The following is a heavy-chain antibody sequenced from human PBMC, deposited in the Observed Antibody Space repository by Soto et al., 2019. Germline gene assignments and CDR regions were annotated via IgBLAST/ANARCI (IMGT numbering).Heavy chain of an antibody. CDR1: GGTFSSYT. V-gene: IGHV1-69*02. J-gene: IGHJ4*02. CDR2: IIPILGIA. CDR3: ASQEPVAGTHYFDY. D-gene: IGHD6-19*01. Sequence: QVQLVQSGAEVKKPGSSVKVSCKASGGTFSSYTISWVRQAPGQGLEWMGRIIPILGIANYAQKFQGRVTITADKSTSTAYMELSSLRSEDTAVYYCASQEPVAGTHYFDYWGQGTLVTVSS.